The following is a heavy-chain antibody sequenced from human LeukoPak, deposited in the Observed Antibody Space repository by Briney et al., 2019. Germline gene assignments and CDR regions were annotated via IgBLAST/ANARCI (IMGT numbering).Heavy chain of an antibody. V-gene: IGHV4-4*02. Sequence: SGTLSLTCAVSGGSISSSNWWSWVRQPPGQGLEWIGEIYHSGSTNYNPSLKSRVTISVDKSKNQFSLKLSSVTAADTAVYYCASLAMVRGVSYFDYWGQGTPVTVSS. CDR3: ASLAMVRGVSYFDY. D-gene: IGHD3-10*01. J-gene: IGHJ4*02. CDR2: IYHSGST. CDR1: GGSISSSNW.